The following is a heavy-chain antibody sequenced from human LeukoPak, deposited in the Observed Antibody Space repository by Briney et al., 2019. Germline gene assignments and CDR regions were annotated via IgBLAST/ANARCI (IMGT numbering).Heavy chain of an antibody. Sequence: GGSLRLSCAASGFTFSSYAMSWVRLAPGKGLEWVAVIWYDGSNAYYADSVKGRFTISKDNSKNTLYLQMNSLRVEDTAVYYCARDDSLGRLGYWGQGTLVTVSS. D-gene: IGHD3-10*01. CDR3: ARDDSLGRLGY. J-gene: IGHJ4*02. V-gene: IGHV3-33*08. CDR1: GFTFSSYA. CDR2: IWYDGSNA.